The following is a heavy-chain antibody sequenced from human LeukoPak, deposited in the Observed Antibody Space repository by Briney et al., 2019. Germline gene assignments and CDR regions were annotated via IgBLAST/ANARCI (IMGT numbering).Heavy chain of an antibody. CDR2: ISGRGGST. J-gene: IGHJ4*02. D-gene: IGHD6-13*01. CDR3: ARAQLVTGFNYFDY. V-gene: IGHV3-23*01. Sequence: PGGSLRLSCAASGFTFSSYAMSWVRQAPGKGLEWVSAISGRGGSTYYAASVKVRFTISRDNSKNTRYLQMNSLRAEDTAVYFCARAQLVTGFNYFDYWGQGTLVTVSS. CDR1: GFTFSSYA.